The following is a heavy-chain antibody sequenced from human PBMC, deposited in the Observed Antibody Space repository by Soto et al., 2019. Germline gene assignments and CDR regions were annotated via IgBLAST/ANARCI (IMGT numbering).Heavy chain of an antibody. CDR2: INHSGST. CDR1: GGSFSGYY. J-gene: IGHJ3*02. D-gene: IGHD4-4*01. CDR3: ARASTYSNYRRTCTFAFDI. V-gene: IGHV4-34*01. Sequence: SETLSLTCAVYGGSFSGYYWSWIRQPPGKGLEWIGEINHSGSTNYNPSLKSRVTISVDTSKNQFSLKLSSVTAADTAVYYCARASTYSNYRRTCTFAFDIWGQGTMVTVSS.